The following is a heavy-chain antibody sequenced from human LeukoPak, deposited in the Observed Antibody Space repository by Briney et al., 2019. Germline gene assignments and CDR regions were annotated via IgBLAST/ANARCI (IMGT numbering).Heavy chain of an antibody. D-gene: IGHD5-18*01. CDR3: ARGVSRIQLFDY. CDR2: INHSGST. Sequence: PSETLSLTCAVYGGSFSGYYWSWIRQPPGKGLEWIGEINHSGSTNYNPSLKSRVTISVDTSKNQFSLKLSSVPAADTAVYYCARGVSRIQLFDYWGQGTLVTVSS. V-gene: IGHV4-34*01. CDR1: GGSFSGYY. J-gene: IGHJ4*02.